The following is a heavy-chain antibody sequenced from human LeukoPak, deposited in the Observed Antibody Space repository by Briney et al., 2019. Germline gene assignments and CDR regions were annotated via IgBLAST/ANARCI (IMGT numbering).Heavy chain of an antibody. CDR3: ATDLRFPFLEWPRVN. V-gene: IGHV3-21*01. CDR1: GFTFSDYS. D-gene: IGHD3-3*02. CDR2: ISSSPSYI. Sequence: GGSLRLSCAASGFTFSDYSMNWVRQAPGKGLEWVSSISSSPSYIYYADSVKGRFTISRDNAKNSLYLQMNSLRAEDTAVYYCATDLRFPFLEWPRVNWGQGTLVTVSS. J-gene: IGHJ4*02.